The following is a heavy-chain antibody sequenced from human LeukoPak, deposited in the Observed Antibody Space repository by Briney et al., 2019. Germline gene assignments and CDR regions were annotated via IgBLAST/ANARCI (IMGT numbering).Heavy chain of an antibody. CDR1: GGSISSSSYY. Sequence: PPETLSLTCTVSGGSISSSSYYWGWIRQPPGKGLEWIGSIYYSGSTYYNPSLKSRVTISVDTSKNQFSLKLSSVTAADTAVYYCARDRTTVTRRGAFDIWGQGTMVTVSS. CDR3: ARDRTTVTRRGAFDI. J-gene: IGHJ3*02. D-gene: IGHD4-17*01. CDR2: IYYSGST. V-gene: IGHV4-39*07.